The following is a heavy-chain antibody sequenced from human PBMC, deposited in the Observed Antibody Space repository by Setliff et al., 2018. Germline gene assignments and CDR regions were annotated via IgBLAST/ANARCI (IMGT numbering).Heavy chain of an antibody. Sequence: LSLTCAASGGTFTYYYWTWIRQSPAKGLEWIGEITHTGSTGSTRYNPSLMSRVTMSIDTSKNQFSLTVTSMTAADTAVYYCARGRNVASRLLDSWGQGTLVTVSS. CDR2: ITHTGSTGST. D-gene: IGHD6-6*01. V-gene: IGHV4-34*01. CDR3: ARGRNVASRLLDS. J-gene: IGHJ4*02. CDR1: GGTFTYYY.